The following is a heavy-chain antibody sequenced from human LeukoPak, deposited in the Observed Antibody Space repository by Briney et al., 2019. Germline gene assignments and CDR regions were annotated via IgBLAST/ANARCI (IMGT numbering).Heavy chain of an antibody. J-gene: IGHJ4*02. CDR3: ARWAVAGYYFDY. CDR2: IYYSGST. CDR1: GGSISSSSYY. V-gene: IGHV4-39*07. D-gene: IGHD6-19*01. Sequence: SETLSLTCTVSGGSISSSSYYWGWIRQPPGKGLEWIGSIYYSGSTYYNPSLKSRVTISVDTSKNQFSLKLSSVTAADTAVYYCARWAVAGYYFDYWGQGTLVTVSS.